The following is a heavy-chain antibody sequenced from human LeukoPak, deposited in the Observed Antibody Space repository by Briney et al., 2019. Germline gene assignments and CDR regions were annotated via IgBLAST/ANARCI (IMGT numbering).Heavy chain of an antibody. J-gene: IGHJ4*02. CDR1: GYSFTCYY. V-gene: IGHV1-2*02. CDR2: INPYSGGT. D-gene: IGHD2-2*01. CDR3: VRDRTKYCSSTSCPLDY. Sequence: ASVKVSCKASGYSFTCYYMHWVRQAPGQGLEWMGWINPYSGGTNYAQKFQGRVTMTRDTSIRTAYMELSRLRSDDAAVYYCVRDRTKYCSSTSCPLDYWGQGTLVTVSS.